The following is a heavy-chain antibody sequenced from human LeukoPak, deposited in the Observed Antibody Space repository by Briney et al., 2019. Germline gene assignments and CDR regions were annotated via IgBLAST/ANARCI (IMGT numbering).Heavy chain of an antibody. D-gene: IGHD3-16*01. CDR1: GFIFSDYA. J-gene: IGHJ4*02. Sequence: GGSLRLSCTASGFIFSDYAMSWVRQARGKGLEWVSGISGSGDRTDYADSVKGRFTISRDNAKTTVYLQMKGLRAEDTAVYHCAERGYYDYSNYGPLSFWGQGILVTVSS. CDR2: ISGSGDRT. V-gene: IGHV3-23*01. CDR3: AERGYYDYSNYGPLSF.